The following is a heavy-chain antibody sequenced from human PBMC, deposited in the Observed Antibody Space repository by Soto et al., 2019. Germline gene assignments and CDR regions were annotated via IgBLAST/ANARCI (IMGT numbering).Heavy chain of an antibody. CDR2: ISGNGVTT. D-gene: IGHD3-10*01. J-gene: IGHJ4*02. CDR1: GFAFSFYS. CDR3: AKERGGFTNGWEFFDS. Sequence: EVVLLESGGDLVQPGGYLRLSCEVSGFAFSFYSMSWVRQAPGKGLEWVASISGNGVTTYYAAAGQGRFTFSRDNSKNPVYLQRNIRRGEETADYCSAKERGGFTNGWEFFDSGGRGTMSRSPQ. V-gene: IGHV3-23*01.